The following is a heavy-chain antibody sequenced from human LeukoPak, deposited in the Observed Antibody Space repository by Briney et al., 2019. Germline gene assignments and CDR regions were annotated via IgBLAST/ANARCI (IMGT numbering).Heavy chain of an antibody. CDR2: IGSKANTYAT. V-gene: IGHV3-73*01. CDR1: GFTFSDSA. J-gene: IGHJ4*02. CDR3: ARLLAEGY. Sequence: PGGSLRLSCAASGFTFSDSAMHWVRQASGKGLEWVGRIGSKANTYATAYAASVKGRFTISRDDSKNTAYLQMNSLKTEDTAVYYCARLLAEGYWGRGTLVTVSS.